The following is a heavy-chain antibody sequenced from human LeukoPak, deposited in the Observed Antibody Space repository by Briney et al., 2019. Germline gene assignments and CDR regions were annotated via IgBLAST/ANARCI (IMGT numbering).Heavy chain of an antibody. J-gene: IGHJ5*02. CDR1: GFTFSSYA. CDR3: ARDPTGDNWFDP. V-gene: IGHV3-30*01. D-gene: IGHD3-3*01. CDR2: ISYDGSNK. Sequence: GRSLRLSCAASGFTFSSYAMHWVRQALGKGLEWVAVISYDGSNKYYADSVKGRFTISRDNSKNTLYLQMNSLRAEDTAVYYCARDPTGDNWFDPWGQGTLVTVSS.